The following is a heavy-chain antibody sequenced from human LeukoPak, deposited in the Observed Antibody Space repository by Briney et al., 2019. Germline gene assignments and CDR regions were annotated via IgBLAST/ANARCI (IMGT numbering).Heavy chain of an antibody. V-gene: IGHV3-30*02. Sequence: PGGSLRLSCAASGFAFSSYGMHWVRQAPGKGLEWVAFIRNDGSNRYYADSVRGRVTMPRDTSKNTLYLQMNSLRAEGRAVYYCARDPSWLDNWFDPWGQGTLVTVSS. D-gene: IGHD6-19*01. CDR3: ARDPSWLDNWFDP. CDR1: GFAFSSYG. CDR2: IRNDGSNR. J-gene: IGHJ5*02.